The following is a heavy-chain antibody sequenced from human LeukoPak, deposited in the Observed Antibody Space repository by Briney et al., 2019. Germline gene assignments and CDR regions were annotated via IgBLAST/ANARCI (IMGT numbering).Heavy chain of an antibody. V-gene: IGHV4-34*01. J-gene: IGHJ5*02. CDR3: ARKGRQQLST. Sequence: PSETLSLTCAVYGGSFSGYYWSWIRQPPGKGLEWIGEINHSGSTNYNPSLKSRVTISVDTSKNQFSPKLSSVTAADTAVYYCARKGRQQLSTWGQGTLVTVSS. CDR1: GGSFSGYY. D-gene: IGHD6-13*01. CDR2: INHSGST.